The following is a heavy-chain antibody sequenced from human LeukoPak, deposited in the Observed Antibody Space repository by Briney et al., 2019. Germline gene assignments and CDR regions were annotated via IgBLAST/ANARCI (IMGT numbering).Heavy chain of an antibody. J-gene: IGHJ4*02. V-gene: IGHV4-59*01. D-gene: IGHD4-23*01. Sequence: SETLSLTCTVSGGSISSYYWSWIRQPPGKGLEWIGYIYYSGSTNYNPSLKSRVTISVDTSKNQFSLKLSSVTAADTVVYYCARDYGGTFDYWGQGTLVTVSS. CDR2: IYYSGST. CDR1: GGSISSYY. CDR3: ARDYGGTFDY.